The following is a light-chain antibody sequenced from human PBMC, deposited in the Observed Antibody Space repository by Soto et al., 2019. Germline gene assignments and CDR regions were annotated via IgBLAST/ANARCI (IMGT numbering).Light chain of an antibody. Sequence: QSVLTQPASVSGSPGQSITISCTGTSSDVGAYNYVSWYQQYPGKAPKLKIYDVSYRPSGVSNRFSASKSGNTASLTISGLQAEDDADYYCSAYTTSSTVVFGGGTKLTVL. J-gene: IGLJ3*02. V-gene: IGLV2-14*01. CDR2: DVS. CDR1: SSDVGAYNY. CDR3: SAYTTSSTVV.